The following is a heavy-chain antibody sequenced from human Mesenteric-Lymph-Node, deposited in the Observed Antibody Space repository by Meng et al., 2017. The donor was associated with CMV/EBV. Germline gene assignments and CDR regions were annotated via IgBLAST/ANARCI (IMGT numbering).Heavy chain of an antibody. Sequence: GGSLRLSCATSGFTFSNYNMNWVRQAPGKGLEWVASISSSDDYKKYSDSVRGRFTISRDDAKNSLYLQMNSLRGEDTAVYYCARDLRNFQLWGGLPHPRPIDYWGQGTLVTVSS. V-gene: IGHV3-21*01. CDR1: GFTFSNYN. J-gene: IGHJ4*02. D-gene: IGHD2-21*01. CDR2: ISSSDDYK. CDR3: ARDLRNFQLWGGLPHPRPIDY.